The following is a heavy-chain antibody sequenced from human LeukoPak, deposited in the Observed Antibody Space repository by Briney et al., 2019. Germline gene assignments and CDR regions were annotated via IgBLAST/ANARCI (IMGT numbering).Heavy chain of an antibody. CDR3: ARPLYGSGNWYFDL. CDR2: IYPADSDT. Sequence: GESLKISCKGSGYSFTTNWIGWVRQMPGKGLEWMGVIYPADSDTRYGPSFQGQVTISADKSISTAYLQWSSLKASDTAIYYCARPLYGSGNWYFDLWGRGTLVTVSS. J-gene: IGHJ2*01. V-gene: IGHV5-51*01. D-gene: IGHD3-10*01. CDR1: GYSFTTNW.